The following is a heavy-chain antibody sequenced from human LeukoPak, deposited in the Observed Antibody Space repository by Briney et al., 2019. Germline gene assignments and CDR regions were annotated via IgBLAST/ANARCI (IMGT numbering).Heavy chain of an antibody. Sequence: GGSLRLSCAASGFTFSTYDMQWVRQAPRKGLEWVSGINRSGRTYYTDSVKGPFTISRDNSKNTLYLQMNSLRAEDTAVYYCTKGGYFAFETWGQGTMVAVSS. J-gene: IGHJ3*02. CDR1: GFTFSTYD. V-gene: IGHV3-23*01. CDR2: INRSGRT. D-gene: IGHD2-2*03. CDR3: TKGGYFAFET.